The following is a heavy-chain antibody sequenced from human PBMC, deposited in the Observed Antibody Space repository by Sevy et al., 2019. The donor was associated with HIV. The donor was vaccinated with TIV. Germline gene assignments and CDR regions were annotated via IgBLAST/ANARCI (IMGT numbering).Heavy chain of an antibody. J-gene: IGHJ4*02. Sequence: GGSLRLSCAASGFTFSSYWMHWVRQAPGKGLVWVSRINSDGSSTSYADSVKGRFTISGDNAKNTLYLQMNSLRAEDTAVYYCARVGGDGYNVDYWGQGTLVTVSS. V-gene: IGHV3-74*01. D-gene: IGHD3-16*01. CDR1: GFTFSSYW. CDR2: INSDGSST. CDR3: ARVGGDGYNVDY.